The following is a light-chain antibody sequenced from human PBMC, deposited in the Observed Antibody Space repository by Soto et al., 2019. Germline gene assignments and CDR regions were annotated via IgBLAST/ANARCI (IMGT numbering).Light chain of an antibody. J-gene: IGKJ1*01. CDR2: KAS. V-gene: IGKV1-5*03. Sequence: DIQMTQSPSTLSGSVGDRVTITCRASQTISSWLAWYQQKPGKAPKLLIYKASTLKSGVPSRFSGSGSGTDFTLTISRLEPEDFAVYYCQQYVLSQTFGQGTKVDIK. CDR3: QQYVLSQT. CDR1: QTISSW.